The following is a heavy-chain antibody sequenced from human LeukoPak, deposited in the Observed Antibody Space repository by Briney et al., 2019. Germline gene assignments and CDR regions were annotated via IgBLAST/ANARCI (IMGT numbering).Heavy chain of an antibody. CDR1: GYIFTGYY. J-gene: IGHJ4*02. V-gene: IGHV1-2*02. CDR3: ARGLPGGSGSYLDYFDY. D-gene: IGHD3-10*01. Sequence: EASVKVSCKASGYIFTGYYMHWVRQAPGQGLEWMGWINPNSGDTNYAQKFQGRVTMTRDTSTSTVYMELSSLRSEDTAVYYCARGLPGGSGSYLDYFDYWGQGTLVTVSS. CDR2: INPNSGDT.